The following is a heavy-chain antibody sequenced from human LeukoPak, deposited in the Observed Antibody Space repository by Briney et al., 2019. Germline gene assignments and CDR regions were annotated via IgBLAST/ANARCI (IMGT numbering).Heavy chain of an antibody. V-gene: IGHV1-2*06. D-gene: IGHD1-26*01. CDR3: ARDLSSTPHWELDY. CDR2: INPDSGDT. Sequence: ASVKVSCKASGYTFTGYYMHWVRQAPGQGLEWMGRINPDSGDTNYAQHFQGRVAMTRDTSISTVYMELSSLSYDDTAVYYCARDLSSTPHWELDYWGQGTLVTVSS. J-gene: IGHJ4*02. CDR1: GYTFTGYY.